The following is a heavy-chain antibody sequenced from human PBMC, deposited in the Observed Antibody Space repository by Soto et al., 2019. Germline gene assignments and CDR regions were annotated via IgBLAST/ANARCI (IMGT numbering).Heavy chain of an antibody. Sequence: GESLKISCMGSGYKVSTWHNFTSYWIAWVRQMPGEGLEWMGIIYPGDSDTRYSPSFQGQVTISADKSINSAYLQWSSLKASDTAMYYCARQGGGVALDVWGQGTTVTVSS. V-gene: IGHV5-51*01. CDR2: IYPGDSDT. CDR3: ARQGGGVALDV. D-gene: IGHD2-8*02. CDR1: GYKVSTWHNFTSYW. J-gene: IGHJ6*02.